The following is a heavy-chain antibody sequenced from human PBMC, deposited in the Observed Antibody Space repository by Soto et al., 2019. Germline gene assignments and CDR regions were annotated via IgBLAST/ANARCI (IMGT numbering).Heavy chain of an antibody. CDR2: TYYRSKWYN. V-gene: IGHV6-1*01. CDR3: ARGIAAAGSVYYYYYGMDV. J-gene: IGHJ6*02. Sequence: PSQTLSLTCAISGDSVSSNSAAWNWIRQSPSRGLEWLGRTYYRSKWYNDYAVSVKSRITINPDTSKNQFSLQLNSVTPEDTAVYYCARGIAAAGSVYYYYYGMDVWGQGTTVTAP. CDR1: GDSVSSNSAA. D-gene: IGHD6-13*01.